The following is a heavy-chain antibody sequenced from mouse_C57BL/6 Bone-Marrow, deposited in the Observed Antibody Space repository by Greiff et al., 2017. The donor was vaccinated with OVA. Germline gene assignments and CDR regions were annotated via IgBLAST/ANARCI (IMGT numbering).Heavy chain of an antibody. J-gene: IGHJ1*03. CDR2: IDPSDSYT. CDR1: GYTFTSYW. CDR3: ARPGNKYFDV. V-gene: IGHV1-50*01. D-gene: IGHD4-1*01. Sequence: QVQLQQSGAELVKPGASVKLSCKASGYTFTSYWMQWVKQRPGQGLEWIGEIDPSDSYTNYNQKFKGKATLTVDTSSSTAYMQLSSLTSEDSAVYYCARPGNKYFDVWGTGTTVTVSS.